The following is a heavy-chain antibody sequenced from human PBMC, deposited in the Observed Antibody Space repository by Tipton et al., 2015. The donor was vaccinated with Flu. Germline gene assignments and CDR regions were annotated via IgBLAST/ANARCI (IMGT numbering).Heavy chain of an antibody. CDR2: ISHDRNSK. J-gene: IGHJ6*02. CDR3: ARDSGDGNGLDV. D-gene: IGHD6-25*01. CDR1: GFIFSAYG. Sequence: RSLRLSCAASGFIFSAYGLHWVRQAPGKGLEWVADISHDRNSKYYGGLVKGRFTVSRDDSQNTVFLQMNSLRPEDSGLYYCARDSGDGNGLDVWGQGTTVTVSS. V-gene: IGHV3-30*04.